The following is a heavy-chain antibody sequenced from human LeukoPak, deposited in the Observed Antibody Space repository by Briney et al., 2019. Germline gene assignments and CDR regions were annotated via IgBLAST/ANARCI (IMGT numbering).Heavy chain of an antibody. CDR2: IYPGDSDT. D-gene: IGHD5-18*01. J-gene: IGHJ4*02. CDR3: ARGNGYSYGYFDY. Sequence: LGESLKISCKGSGYSFTSYWIGRVRQMPGKGLEWMGIIYPGDSDTRYSPSFQGQVTISADKSISTAYLQWSSLKASDTAMHYCARGNGYSYGYFDYWGQGTLVTVSS. V-gene: IGHV5-51*01. CDR1: GYSFTSYW.